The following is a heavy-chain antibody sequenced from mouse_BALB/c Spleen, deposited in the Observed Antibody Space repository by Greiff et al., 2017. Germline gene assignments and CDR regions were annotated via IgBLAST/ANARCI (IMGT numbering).Heavy chain of an antibody. D-gene: IGHD1-1*01. CDR1: GYTFTDYN. CDR2: INPNNGGT. J-gene: IGHJ3*01. CDR3: ARPNECYGSSPGFAY. V-gene: IGHV1-18*01. Sequence: DVQLQESGPELVKPGASVKIPCKASGYTFTDYNMDWVKQSHGKSLEWIGDINPNNGGTIYNQKFKGKATLTVDKSSSTAYMELRSLTSEDTAVYYCARPNECYGSSPGFAYWGQGTLVTVSA.